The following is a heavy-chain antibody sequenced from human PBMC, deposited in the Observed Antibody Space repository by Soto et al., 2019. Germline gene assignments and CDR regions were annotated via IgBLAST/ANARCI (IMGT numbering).Heavy chain of an antibody. CDR1: GYTFNRYA. CDR3: AREVDREKWGFAP. D-gene: IGHD5-12*01. CDR2: INTDNGKT. V-gene: IGHV1-3*05. Sequence: QVQLVQSGAEEKKPGASVKVSCKASGYTFNRYAIHWVRQAPGQSLEWMGWINTDNGKTKYSQTFQDRVTITRDTSARSAYIEPSSLSSEDTAVYYCAREVDREKWGFAPRGQGTLVTVSS. J-gene: IGHJ5*02.